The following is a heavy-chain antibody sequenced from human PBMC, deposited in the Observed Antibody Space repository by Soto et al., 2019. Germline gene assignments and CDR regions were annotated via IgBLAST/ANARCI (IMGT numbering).Heavy chain of an antibody. J-gene: IGHJ5*02. CDR2: ISGRSGVP. CDR1: GLTLRSYA. V-gene: IGHV3-23*01. CDR3: GKGGPFTGGFDP. D-gene: IGHD3-16*01. Sequence: EGQLLQSGGDLVQPGGSLRLSCAGSGLTLRSYAMTWIRQTPEKGLEWVSTISGRSGVPSYADSVNGRFTVSRDNSKKTLYLQMNSVRPDDTAIYYCGKGGPFTGGFDPWGQGTLVTVAS.